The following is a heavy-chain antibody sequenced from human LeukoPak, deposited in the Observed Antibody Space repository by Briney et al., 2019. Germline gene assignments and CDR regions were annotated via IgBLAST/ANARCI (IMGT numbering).Heavy chain of an antibody. D-gene: IGHD3-10*01. CDR3: ARDGLGFGELFYGMDV. V-gene: IGHV3-30-3*01. Sequence: PGRSLRLSCAASGFTFSSYAMHWVRQAPGKGLEWVAVISYDGSNKYYADSVKGRFTISRDNSKNTLYLQMNSLRTEDTAVYYCARDGLGFGELFYGMDVWGQGTTVTVSS. CDR2: ISYDGSNK. CDR1: GFTFSSYA. J-gene: IGHJ6*02.